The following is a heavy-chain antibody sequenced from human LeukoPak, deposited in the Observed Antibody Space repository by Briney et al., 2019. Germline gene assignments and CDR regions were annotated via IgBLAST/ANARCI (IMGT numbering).Heavy chain of an antibody. CDR1: GYTLTELS. D-gene: IGHD3-22*01. CDR2: FDPEDGET. Sequence: ASVKVSCKVSGYTLTELSMHWVRQAPGKGLEWMGGFDPEDGETIYAQKFQGRVTITADESTSTAYMELSSLRSEDTAVYYCARDLEGYYDSSGYYYWGQGALVTVSS. V-gene: IGHV1-24*01. J-gene: IGHJ4*02. CDR3: ARDLEGYYDSSGYYY.